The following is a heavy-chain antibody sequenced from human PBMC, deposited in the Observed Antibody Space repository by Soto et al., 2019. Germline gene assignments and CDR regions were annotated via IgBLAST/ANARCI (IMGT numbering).Heavy chain of an antibody. CDR2: ISSSSSTI. CDR1: GFTFSSYS. CDR3: ARVSYFDDYYYGMDV. J-gene: IGHJ6*02. V-gene: IGHV3-48*02. Sequence: GGSLRLSCAASGFTFSSYSMNWVRQAPGKGLEWVSYISSSSSTIYYADSVKGRFTISRDNAKNSLYLQMNSLRDEDTAVYYCARVSYFDDYYYGMDVWGQGTTVTVSS. D-gene: IGHD3-9*01.